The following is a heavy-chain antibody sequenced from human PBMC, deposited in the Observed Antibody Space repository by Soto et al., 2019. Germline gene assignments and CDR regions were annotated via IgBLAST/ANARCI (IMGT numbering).Heavy chain of an antibody. CDR1: GFTFSSYG. CDR3: AKAPAYYYYCMDV. J-gene: IGHJ6*03. Sequence: QVQLVESGGGVVQPGRSLRLSCAASGFTFSSYGMHWVRQAPGKGLEWVAVISYDGSNKYYADSVKGRFTISRDNSKNTLYLQMNSLRAEDTAVYYCAKAPAYYYYCMDVWGKGTTVTVSS. V-gene: IGHV3-30*18. CDR2: ISYDGSNK.